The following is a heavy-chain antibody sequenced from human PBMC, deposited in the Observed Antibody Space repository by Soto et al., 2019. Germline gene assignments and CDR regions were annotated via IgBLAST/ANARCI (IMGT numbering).Heavy chain of an antibody. CDR2: IIPIFGTA. CDR1: GGTFSSYA. J-gene: IGHJ4*02. CDR3: ASSSIAVAVGASFDY. V-gene: IGHV1-69*06. D-gene: IGHD6-19*01. Sequence: SVKVSCKASGGTFSSYAISWVRQAPGQGLEWMGGIIPIFGTANYAQKFQGRVTITADKSTSTAYMELSSLRSEDTAVYYCASSSIAVAVGASFDYWGQGTLVTVSS.